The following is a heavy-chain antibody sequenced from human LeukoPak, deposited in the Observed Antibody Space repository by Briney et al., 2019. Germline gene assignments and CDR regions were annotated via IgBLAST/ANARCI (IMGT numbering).Heavy chain of an antibody. V-gene: IGHV4-31*03. CDR2: IQSSGST. D-gene: IGHD3-9*01. J-gene: IGHJ1*01. CDR1: GGSLSSGGYY. CDR3: ARGGVIRSFDLLYTEYFQH. Sequence: PSQTLSLTCTVSGGSLSSGGYYWSWIRQHPGRGLEWIGYIQSSGSTYYNPSLKSRVTISVYTSKKPFSLRLSSVTAADTAVYYCARGGVIRSFDLLYTEYFQHWGQGTLVTVSS.